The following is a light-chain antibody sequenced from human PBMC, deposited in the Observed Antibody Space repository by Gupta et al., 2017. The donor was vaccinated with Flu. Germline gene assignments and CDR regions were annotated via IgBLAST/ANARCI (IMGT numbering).Light chain of an antibody. J-gene: IGLJ3*02. V-gene: IGLV1-51*02. CDR3: GTWDSSLSAGV. CDR2: DNN. Sequence: KVTISCSGSSSNIENNYVSWYQQLPGTAPELRIYDNNKRPSGIPDRFSGSKSDTSATLGITGLQTGDEADYYCGTWDSSLSAGVFGGGTKLTVL. CDR1: SSNIENNY.